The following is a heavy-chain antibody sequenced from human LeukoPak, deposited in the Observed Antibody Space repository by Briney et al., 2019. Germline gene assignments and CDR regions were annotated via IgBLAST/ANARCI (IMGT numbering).Heavy chain of an antibody. CDR2: IIPIFNTA. Sequence: SVKVSCKASGGTFSSYTISWVRQAPGQGLEWMGGIIPIFNTANYAQKFQGRVTITTDESTSTAYMELSSLRSEDTAVYYCARQRSYVDAFDIWGQGTMVTVSS. CDR3: ARQRSYVDAFDI. J-gene: IGHJ3*02. V-gene: IGHV1-69*05. D-gene: IGHD1-26*01. CDR1: GGTFSSYT.